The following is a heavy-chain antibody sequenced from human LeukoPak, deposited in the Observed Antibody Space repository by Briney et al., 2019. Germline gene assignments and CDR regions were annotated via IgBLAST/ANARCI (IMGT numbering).Heavy chain of an antibody. CDR1: GYSISSGYY. CDR2: IYHSGST. V-gene: IGHV4-38-2*02. D-gene: IGHD6-19*01. J-gene: IGHJ4*02. CDR3: ARDHTTSIAVAGTSWIDY. Sequence: SETLSLTCAVSGYSISSGYYWGWIRQPPGKGLEWIGSIYHSGSTYYNPSLKSRVTISVDTSKNQFSLKPSSVTAADMAVYYCARDHTTSIAVAGTSWIDYWGQGTLVTVSS.